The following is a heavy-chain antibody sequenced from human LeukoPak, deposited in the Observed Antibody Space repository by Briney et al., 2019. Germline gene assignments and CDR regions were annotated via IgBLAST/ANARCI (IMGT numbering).Heavy chain of an antibody. V-gene: IGHV1-18*01. CDR1: GYTFTSYG. D-gene: IGHD3-10*01. Sequence: ASVKVSCKASGYTFTSYGISWVRQAPGQGLEWMGWISAYNGNTDYAQKLQGRVTMTTDTSTSTAYMELRSLRSDDTAVYYCARDLGYGSGSYRGAYWGQGTLVTVSS. CDR2: ISAYNGNT. J-gene: IGHJ4*02. CDR3: ARDLGYGSGSYRGAY.